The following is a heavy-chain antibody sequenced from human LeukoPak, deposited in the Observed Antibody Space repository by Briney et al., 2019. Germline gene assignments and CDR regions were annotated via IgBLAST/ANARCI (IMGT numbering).Heavy chain of an antibody. V-gene: IGHV1-2*02. Sequence: ASVKVSCKASGYTFTGNYMHLVRHAPGQGHELMGWINPNSGGTNYAQNFQGRVTTTRDTSICTAYMELSSLRSDDTAVYYCARDRDRAAADTGFDPWGQGTLVTVSS. CDR2: INPNSGGT. D-gene: IGHD6-13*01. J-gene: IGHJ5*02. CDR1: GYTFTGNY. CDR3: ARDRDRAAADTGFDP.